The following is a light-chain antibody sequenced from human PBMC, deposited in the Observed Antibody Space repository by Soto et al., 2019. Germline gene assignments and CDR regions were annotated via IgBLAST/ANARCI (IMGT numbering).Light chain of an antibody. CDR1: SSDVGSYNL. CDR3: CSYAGSSTYV. V-gene: IGLV2-23*01. CDR2: EGS. Sequence: QSALTQPASVSGSPGQSITISCTGTSSDVGSYNLVSWYQQYPGTGPRLIIYEGSKRPSGVSQRFAGSKSGNTASLTISGLQAEDEADYYCCSYAGSSTYVFGTGTKVTVL. J-gene: IGLJ1*01.